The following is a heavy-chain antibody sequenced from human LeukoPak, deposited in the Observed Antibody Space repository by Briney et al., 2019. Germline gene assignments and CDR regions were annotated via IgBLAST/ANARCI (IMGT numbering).Heavy chain of an antibody. Sequence: GGSLRLSCAASGFTFSSHSINWVRQAPGKGLEWIETMTVTNKIYYADSVKGRFTISRDNAENSVYLQMNSLRDEDTAVYSCARAQTLFWEFDGFDIWGRGTKVTVSS. CDR3: ARAQTLFWEFDGFDI. V-gene: IGHV3-69-1*01. J-gene: IGHJ3*02. D-gene: IGHD3-3*01. CDR1: GFTFSSHS. CDR2: MTVTNKI.